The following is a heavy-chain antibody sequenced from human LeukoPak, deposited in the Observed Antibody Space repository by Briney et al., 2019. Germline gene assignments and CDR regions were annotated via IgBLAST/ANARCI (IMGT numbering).Heavy chain of an antibody. Sequence: AGGSLRLSCAASGFTFTNYWMAWVRQAPGKGLEWVANINADGSVEYLVDSVQGRFSISRDNAKDQLYLQMNSLSAEDTAVYYCATYRVSHGMDVWGRGTTVTVSS. D-gene: IGHD3-16*02. CDR2: INADGSVE. CDR1: GFTFTNYW. CDR3: ATYRVSHGMDV. J-gene: IGHJ6*02. V-gene: IGHV3-7*01.